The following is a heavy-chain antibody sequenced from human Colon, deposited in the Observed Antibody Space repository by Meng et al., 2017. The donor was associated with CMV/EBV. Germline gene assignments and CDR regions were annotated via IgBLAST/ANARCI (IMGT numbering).Heavy chain of an antibody. CDR1: GFTFSNYA. V-gene: IGHV3-23*01. D-gene: IGHD3-9*01. J-gene: IGHJ3*01. CDR2: IGFGGGHS. Sequence: GGSLRLSCAGSGFTFSNYAMAWVRQAPGRGLEWLSTIGFGGGHSYYADSVRGRFTISRDDSKSTLFLQMNSLRAEDTAIYYCARDDFPFDTSAKDAFNVWGQGTMVTVSS. CDR3: ARDDFPFDTSAKDAFNV.